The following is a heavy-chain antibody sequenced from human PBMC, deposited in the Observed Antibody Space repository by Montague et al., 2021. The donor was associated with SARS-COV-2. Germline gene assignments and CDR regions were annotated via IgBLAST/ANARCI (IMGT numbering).Heavy chain of an antibody. J-gene: IGHJ3*02. Sequence: SLRLSCAASGFTFSSYAMHWVRQAPGKGLEWVAVISYDGSNKYYVDSVKGRFTISRDNPKNTLYLQMNSLRAEDTAFYYCARDADDYGDYGAFDIWGQGTMVTVSS. CDR3: ARDADDYGDYGAFDI. CDR1: GFTFSSYA. CDR2: ISYDGSNK. V-gene: IGHV3-30*04. D-gene: IGHD4-17*01.